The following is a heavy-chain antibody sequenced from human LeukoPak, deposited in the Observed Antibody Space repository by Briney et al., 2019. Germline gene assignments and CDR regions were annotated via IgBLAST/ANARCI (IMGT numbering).Heavy chain of an antibody. CDR3: AREGYSSGFDY. D-gene: IGHD6-19*01. CDR2: INHRGST. J-gene: IGHJ4*02. Sequence: SEPLSLTCAVYVGSLNGYFWGWIRPPPGKGLEWIGEINHRGSTNYNPSLKSRVTISSDTSKNQFSLKLSSVTAADTAVYYCAREGYSSGFDYWGQGTLVTVSS. CDR1: VGSLNGYF. V-gene: IGHV4-34*01.